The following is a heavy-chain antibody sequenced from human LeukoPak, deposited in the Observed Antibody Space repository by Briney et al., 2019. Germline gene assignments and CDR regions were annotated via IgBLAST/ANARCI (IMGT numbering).Heavy chain of an antibody. CDR3: ARDDLGGAKYWDFEL. CDR2: INSDGSRT. Sequence: GGSLRLSRAPSGFTFSSYWMHWVRHAPGRGLVWVSRINSDGSRTSYAESVKGRCTISRDNAKNTLYLQMNSLRAEDTAVYYCARDDLGGAKYWDFELWGRGTLVTVSS. J-gene: IGHJ2*01. V-gene: IGHV3-74*01. D-gene: IGHD1-26*01. CDR1: GFTFSSYW.